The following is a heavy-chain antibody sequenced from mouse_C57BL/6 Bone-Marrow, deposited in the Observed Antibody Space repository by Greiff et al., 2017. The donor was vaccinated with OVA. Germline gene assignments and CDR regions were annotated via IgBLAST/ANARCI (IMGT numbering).Heavy chain of an antibody. D-gene: IGHD1-1*01. J-gene: IGHJ2*01. CDR3: ARKATYYYGSSYGDFDY. CDR1: GYTFTDHT. V-gene: IGHV1-78*01. Sequence: VQLQQSDAELVKPGASVKISCKASGYTFTDHTIHWMKQRPEQGLEWIGYIYPRDGSTKYNEKFKGKATLTADKSSSTAYMQLSSLTSEDSAVYFCARKATYYYGSSYGDFDYWGQGTTLTVSS. CDR2: IYPRDGST.